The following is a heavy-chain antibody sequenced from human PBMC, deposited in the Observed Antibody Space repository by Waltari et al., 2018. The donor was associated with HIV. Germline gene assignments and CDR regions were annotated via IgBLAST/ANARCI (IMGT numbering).Heavy chain of an antibody. Sequence: QVQLQESGPRLVKPSQTLSLTCSVSGGSISSGGYYWTWIRQFPGRGLEWIAHIYLSRKTAYNPSLKSRLTISMDASKNQFSLKLNSVTAADTAVYYCARGDYVGFFDYWGQGTLVTVSA. CDR1: GGSISSGGYY. V-gene: IGHV4-31*03. J-gene: IGHJ4*02. CDR2: IYLSRKT. D-gene: IGHD3-10*02. CDR3: ARGDYVGFFDY.